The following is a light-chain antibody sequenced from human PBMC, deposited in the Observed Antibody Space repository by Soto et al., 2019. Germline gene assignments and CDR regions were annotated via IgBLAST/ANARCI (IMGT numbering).Light chain of an antibody. Sequence: QSVLTQPPSVSGAPGQRVTISCTGSSSNIGAGYDVHWYLQLPGTAPKLLIYGSYNRPSGVPDRFSGSKSGTSASLAITGLQADDEADYYCQSYDSTLTTVLFGGGTQLTVL. J-gene: IGLJ2*01. V-gene: IGLV1-40*01. CDR1: SSNIGAGYD. CDR3: QSYDSTLTTVL. CDR2: GSY.